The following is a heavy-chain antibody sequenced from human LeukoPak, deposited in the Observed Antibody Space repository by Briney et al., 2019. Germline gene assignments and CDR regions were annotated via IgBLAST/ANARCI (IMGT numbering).Heavy chain of an antibody. CDR1: GYTFTGHY. CDR2: VNPHNGGT. V-gene: IGHV1-2*02. D-gene: IGHD3-22*01. J-gene: IGHJ4*02. CDR3: ARVSYLDYYDSSGYYADY. Sequence: ASVKVSYKPSGYTFTGHYLHWVRQAPGQGLEWMAWVNPHNGGTNYAQKFQGRVTVTRDTSVSTAYLELRGLRSDDTAVYYCARVSYLDYYDSSGYYADYWGQGTLVTVSS.